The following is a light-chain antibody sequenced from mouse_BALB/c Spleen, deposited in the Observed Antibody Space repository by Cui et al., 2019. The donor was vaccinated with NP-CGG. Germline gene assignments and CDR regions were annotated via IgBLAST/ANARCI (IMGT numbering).Light chain of an antibody. CDR3: ALWYSNHWV. CDR2: GTN. CDR1: TWAVTTNNY. V-gene: IGLV1*01. Sequence: AVVTQESALPTSPGETVTLTCRPSTWAVTTNNYANWVQEKPDHLFTGLIGGTNNRAPGVPARFSGSLIGDKAALTITGAQTEDEAIYFCALWYSNHWVFGGGTKLTVL. J-gene: IGLJ1*01.